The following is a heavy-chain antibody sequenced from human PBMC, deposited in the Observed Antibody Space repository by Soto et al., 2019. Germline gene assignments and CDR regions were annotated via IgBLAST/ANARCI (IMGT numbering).Heavy chain of an antibody. CDR3: VRIRYQLPSSVLWLDP. V-gene: IGHV4-34*01. CDR1: GGFLSESY. CDR2: INHVGGT. J-gene: IGHJ5*02. Sequence: QVQLQQWGAGLLKPSETLSLTCAVYGGFLSESYWTWIRQPPGKGLEWIGEINHVGGTNYNPSPKSRVTMSVDTSQNQFSLRLISVTAADTAMYFCVRIRYQLPSSVLWLDPWGQGTPVTVSS. D-gene: IGHD3-16*01.